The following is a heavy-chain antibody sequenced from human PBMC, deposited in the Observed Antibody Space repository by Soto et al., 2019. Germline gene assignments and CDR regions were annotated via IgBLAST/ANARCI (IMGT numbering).Heavy chain of an antibody. Sequence: QVQLVQSGAEVKKPGSSVKVSCKAPGGTFSSYAISWVRQAPGQGLEWMGGIIPIFGTANYAQKFQGRVTITADESTSTGYMELSSLRSEDTAVYYCARNHYDGYDFEYWGQGALVTVSS. J-gene: IGHJ4*02. CDR2: IIPIFGTA. CDR1: GGTFSSYA. V-gene: IGHV1-69*01. CDR3: ARNHYDGYDFEY. D-gene: IGHD5-12*01.